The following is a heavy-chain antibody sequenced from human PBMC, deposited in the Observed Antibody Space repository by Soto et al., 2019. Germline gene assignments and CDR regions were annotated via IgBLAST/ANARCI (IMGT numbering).Heavy chain of an antibody. D-gene: IGHD3-10*01. Sequence: ASVKVSCKASGYTFTSYYIHWVRQAPGQGLEWMGIIAPIGGSTSYAQRFQGRVTMTRDKSTSTAYMELGSLRSEDTAVYYCARDYYRRWVQPKFDYWGQGALVTVSS. CDR3: ARDYYRRWVQPKFDY. CDR2: IAPIGGST. CDR1: GYTFTSYY. J-gene: IGHJ4*02. V-gene: IGHV1-46*01.